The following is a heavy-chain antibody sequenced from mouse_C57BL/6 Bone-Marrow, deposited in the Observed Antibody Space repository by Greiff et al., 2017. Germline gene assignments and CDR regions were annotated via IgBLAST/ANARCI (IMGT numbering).Heavy chain of an antibody. CDR1: GSNIKDAY. Sequence: EVQLQQSGAELVRPGASVKLSCPASGSNIKDAYMHSVQQRPKQGLAWLGWVDPENDDTECASKFQGKAPIAAGTSPNPAYLPPTSLTSEGTAVDYGTTWPCDGSSYGWYVEVGRTVTTVTGSS. CDR3: TTWPCDGSSYGWYVEV. J-gene: IGHJ1*03. CDR2: VDPENDDT. D-gene: IGHD1-1*01. V-gene: IGHV14-4*01.